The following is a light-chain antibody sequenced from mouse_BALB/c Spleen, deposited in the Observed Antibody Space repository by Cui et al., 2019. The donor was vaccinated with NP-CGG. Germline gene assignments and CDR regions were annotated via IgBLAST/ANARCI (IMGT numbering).Light chain of an antibody. CDR3: ALWYSNHWV. CDR2: GTN. V-gene: IGLV1*01. CDR1: TGAVTTSNY. J-gene: IGLJ1*01. Sequence: QVLLPQESVPTTSPGDTVTLTCRSSTGAVTTSNYANWVQEKPDHLFTGLIGGTNNRVPGAPARFSGSLIGDKAALTITGAQTEDEAIYFCALWYSNHWVFGGGTKLTVL.